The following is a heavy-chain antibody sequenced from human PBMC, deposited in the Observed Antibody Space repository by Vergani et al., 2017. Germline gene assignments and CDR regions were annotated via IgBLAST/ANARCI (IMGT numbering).Heavy chain of an antibody. J-gene: IGHJ4*02. V-gene: IGHV5-51*01. CDR2: IYSADSDT. CDR3: ARHTTYTYS. D-gene: IGHD1-1*01. Sequence: EVALVQSGPEMRKPGESLKISCKGSEYSFGNYWIGWVRQMPGKGLEWMGIIYSADSDTRYSPSFQGQVTISADKSISTAFLQWDSLKASDTALYYCARHTTYTYSWGQGTLVTVSS. CDR1: EYSFGNYW.